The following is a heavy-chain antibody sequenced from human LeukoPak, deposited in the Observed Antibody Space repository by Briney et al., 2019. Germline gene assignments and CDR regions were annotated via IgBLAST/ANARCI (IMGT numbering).Heavy chain of an antibody. CDR3: AKASAMIVVVSKHFDY. J-gene: IGHJ4*02. Sequence: GGSLRLSCAASGFTFSSYAMSWVRQAPGKGLEWVSAISGSGGSTYYADSVKGRFTISRDNSKNTLYLQMNSLRAEDTAVYYCAKASAMIVVVSKHFDYWGQGTLVTLSS. CDR1: GFTFSSYA. V-gene: IGHV3-23*01. D-gene: IGHD3-22*01. CDR2: ISGSGGST.